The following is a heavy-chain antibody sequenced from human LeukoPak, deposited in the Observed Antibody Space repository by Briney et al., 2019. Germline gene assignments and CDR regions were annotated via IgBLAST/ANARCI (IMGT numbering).Heavy chain of an antibody. D-gene: IGHD2-2*01. CDR1: GFDFSAYA. Sequence: PGGSLRLSCAASGFDFSAYAMHWVRLTPGKGLEFVSAISKSGDDTTYGNDVKGRFTISRDNIKNTADLEMGSLRVDDTGIYYCARIPEYWGQGTVVTVSS. CDR3: ARIPEY. CDR2: ISKSGDDT. J-gene: IGHJ1*01. V-gene: IGHV3-64*01.